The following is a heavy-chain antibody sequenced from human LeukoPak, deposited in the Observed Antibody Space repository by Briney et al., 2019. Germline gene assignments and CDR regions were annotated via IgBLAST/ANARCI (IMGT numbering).Heavy chain of an antibody. J-gene: IGHJ4*02. D-gene: IGHD3-22*01. Sequence: PGGSLRLSCAASGFTFSGYAMSWVRQAPGKGLAWVSTISGGSGSTYCADSVKGRFTISRDNSKNTLYLQMNSLRDEDTAVYYCAKHRFESGGYHSTDWGQGTLVTVSS. CDR2: ISGGSGST. CDR3: AKHRFESGGYHSTD. CDR1: GFTFSGYA. V-gene: IGHV3-23*01.